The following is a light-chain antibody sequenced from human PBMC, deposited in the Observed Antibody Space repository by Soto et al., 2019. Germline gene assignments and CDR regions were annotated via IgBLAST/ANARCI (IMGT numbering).Light chain of an antibody. CDR2: KSD. CDR3: ATWDDGLSGVL. Sequence: QAVVTQPPSASGTPGQRVSITWSGSDSNIGSNSVHWYQQVPGMAPKLLVYKSDQRPSGVPDRFSGSKSVTSASLAISGLRAEDEAEYYCATWDDGLSGVLFGRGTKLTVL. CDR1: DSNIGSNS. V-gene: IGLV1-47*01. J-gene: IGLJ2*01.